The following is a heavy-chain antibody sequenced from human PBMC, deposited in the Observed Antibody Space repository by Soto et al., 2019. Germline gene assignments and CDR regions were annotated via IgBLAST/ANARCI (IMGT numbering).Heavy chain of an antibody. Sequence: QVQLVQSGAEVKKPGASVKVSCKASGYTFTSYGISWVRQAPGQGLEWMGWISAYNGNTNYAQKPQSRVTMTTDTSTSTAYMELRSLRSDDTAVYYCARLTSDITIFGVVIGEYYYYYGMDVWGQGTTVTVSS. V-gene: IGHV1-18*01. CDR1: GYTFTSYG. CDR2: ISAYNGNT. D-gene: IGHD3-3*01. CDR3: ARLTSDITIFGVVIGEYYYYYGMDV. J-gene: IGHJ6*02.